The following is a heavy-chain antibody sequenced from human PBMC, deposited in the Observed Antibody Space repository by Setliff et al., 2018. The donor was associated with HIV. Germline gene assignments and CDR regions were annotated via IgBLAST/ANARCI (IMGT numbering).Heavy chain of an antibody. CDR3: ARRLRETYYYGSGSPGVAFDI. V-gene: IGHV5-51*01. D-gene: IGHD3-10*01. CDR1: GTSFTTYW. Sequence: PGESLKISCKGSGTSFTTYWIGWVRQMPGKGLEWMGIIYPDDSDTRYNTSFQGQVTISADKSINTAYLQWSSLRASDTAMYYCARRLRETYYYGSGSPGVAFDIWGQGTMVTVSS. CDR2: IYPDDSDT. J-gene: IGHJ3*02.